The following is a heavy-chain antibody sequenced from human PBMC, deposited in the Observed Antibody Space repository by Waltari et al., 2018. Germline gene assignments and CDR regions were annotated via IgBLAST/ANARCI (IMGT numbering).Heavy chain of an antibody. V-gene: IGHV3-15*01. CDR1: GFTFSNAW. Sequence: EVQLVESGGGLVKPGGSLRLSCAASGFTFSNAWMSWVRQAPGKGLEWVGRIKSKTDGGTTDYAAPVKGRFTISRDDSKNTLYLQMNSLKTEDTAVYYCTTESVESSWLLVGMDVWGQGTTVTVSS. CDR3: TTESVESSWLLVGMDV. J-gene: IGHJ6*02. CDR2: IKSKTDGGTT. D-gene: IGHD6-13*01.